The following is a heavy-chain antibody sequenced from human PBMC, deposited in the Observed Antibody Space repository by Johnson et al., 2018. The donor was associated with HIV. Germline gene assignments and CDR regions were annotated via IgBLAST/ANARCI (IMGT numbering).Heavy chain of an antibody. CDR3: AREAAADAFDI. V-gene: IGHV3-7*01. CDR2: IKQDGSEK. CDR1: GFTFSSYL. D-gene: IGHD6-13*01. Sequence: VQLVESGGGLVQPGGSLRLSCAASGFTFSSYLMSWVRQAPGKGLEWVANIKQDGSEKYYVDSVKGRFTISRDNAKTTLYLQMNSLRVEDTAVYYCAREAAADAFDIWGQGTMVTVSS. J-gene: IGHJ3*02.